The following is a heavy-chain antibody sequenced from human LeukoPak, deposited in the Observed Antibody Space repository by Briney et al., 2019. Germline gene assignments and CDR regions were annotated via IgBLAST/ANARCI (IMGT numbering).Heavy chain of an antibody. CDR1: GGSISSYY. CDR3: ARVWWDADAFDI. D-gene: IGHD2-8*02. Sequence: SETLSLTCIVSGGSISSYYWSWIRQPAGKGLEWIGRIYTSGSTNYNPSLKSRVTISVDKSKNQFSLKLSSVTAADTAVYYCARVWWDADAFDIWGQGTMVTVSS. J-gene: IGHJ3*02. V-gene: IGHV4-4*07. CDR2: IYTSGST.